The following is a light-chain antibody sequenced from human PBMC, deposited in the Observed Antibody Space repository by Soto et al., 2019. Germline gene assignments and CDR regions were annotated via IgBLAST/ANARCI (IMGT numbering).Light chain of an antibody. CDR1: QGINRS. J-gene: IGKJ1*01. CDR3: QKYATGPWT. V-gene: IGKV1-27*01. CDR2: AAS. Sequence: DIQMTQSPSSLSASVGDRITITCRASQGINRSLAWYQQKTGKHPKLLIYAASTFQSGVSSRFRGSGSGTDFTLAIRSEQPEDVATYYCQKYATGPWTFGQGTKVEIK.